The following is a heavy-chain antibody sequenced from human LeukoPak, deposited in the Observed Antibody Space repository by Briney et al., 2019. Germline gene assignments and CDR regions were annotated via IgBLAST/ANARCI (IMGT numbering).Heavy chain of an antibody. CDR2: MKQDGSEK. Sequence: GGSLRLSCAASGFTFSSYWMSWVRQAPGKGLEWVANMKQDGSEKYYVDSVKGRFTISRDNAKNSLYLQMNSLRAEDTAVYFCARDRLWDFWTPLSDYAMDVWGQGPTVPVSS. D-gene: IGHD3/OR15-3a*01. CDR3: ARDRLWDFWTPLSDYAMDV. CDR1: GFTFSSYW. V-gene: IGHV3-7*03. J-gene: IGHJ6*02.